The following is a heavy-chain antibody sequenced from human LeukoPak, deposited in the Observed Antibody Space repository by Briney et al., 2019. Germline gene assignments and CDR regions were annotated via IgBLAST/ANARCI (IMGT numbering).Heavy chain of an antibody. CDR3: AKDLHFLSSGWYAFDY. CDR1: GFTFSSYG. CDR2: IWYDGSNK. J-gene: IGHJ4*02. V-gene: IGHV3-33*06. Sequence: GGSLRLSCAASGFTFSSYGMHWVRQAPGKGLEWVAVIWYDGSNKYYADSVKGRFTISRDNSKNTLYLKMNSLRAEDTAVYYCAKDLHFLSSGWYAFDYWGQGTLVTVSS. D-gene: IGHD6-19*01.